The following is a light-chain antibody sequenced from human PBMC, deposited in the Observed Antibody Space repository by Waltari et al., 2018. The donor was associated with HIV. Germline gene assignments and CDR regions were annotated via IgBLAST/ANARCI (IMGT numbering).Light chain of an antibody. Sequence: DIQMTQSRSSLSASVGDRVTITCQASQDISNYLNWYSQKPGKAPKLLIYDASNLETGVPSRFSGSASVTDFTFTISSLQPEDIATYYCQQYDNLPITFGQGTRLEIK. J-gene: IGKJ5*01. CDR2: DAS. CDR3: QQYDNLPIT. CDR1: QDISNY. V-gene: IGKV1-33*01.